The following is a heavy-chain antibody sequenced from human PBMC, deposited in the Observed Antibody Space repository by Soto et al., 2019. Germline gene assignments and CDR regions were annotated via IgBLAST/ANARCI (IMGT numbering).Heavy chain of an antibody. V-gene: IGHV1-8*01. J-gene: IGHJ6*03. CDR2: MNPNSGNT. CDR3: ARYPSSSWPQAAYYYYYMDV. CDR1: GYTFTSYD. Sequence: ASVKVSCKASGYTFTSYDINWVRQATGQGLEWMGWMNPNSGNTGYAQKFQGRVTMTRNTSISTAYMELSSLRSEDTAVYYCARYPSSSWPQAAYYYYYMDVWGKGTTVTVSS. D-gene: IGHD6-13*01.